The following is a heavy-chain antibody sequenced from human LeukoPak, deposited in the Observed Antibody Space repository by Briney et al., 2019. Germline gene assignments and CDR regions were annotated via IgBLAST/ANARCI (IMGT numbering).Heavy chain of an antibody. Sequence: GESLRLSCAASGFTFSSYWMSWVRQAPGKGLEWVANIKQDESEKYYVDSLKGRFTISRDNAKNSLYLQMNSLRAEDTAVYYCARDKIEGPTKLDYWGQGILVTASS. D-gene: IGHD1-1*01. CDR1: GFTFSSYW. CDR2: IKQDESEK. J-gene: IGHJ4*02. V-gene: IGHV3-7*01. CDR3: ARDKIEGPTKLDY.